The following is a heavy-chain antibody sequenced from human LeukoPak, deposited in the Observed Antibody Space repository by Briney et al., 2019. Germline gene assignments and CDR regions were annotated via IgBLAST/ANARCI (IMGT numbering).Heavy chain of an antibody. V-gene: IGHV3-53*01. J-gene: IGHJ4*02. Sequence: PGGSLRLSCAASGFTVSSNYMSWVRQAPGKGLEWVSVIYSGGSTYYADSVKGRFTISRDNSKNTLYLQMNSLRAEDTAVYYCARDPTIVDSSGHYRGGYFDYWGQGTLVTVSS. CDR1: GFTVSSNY. CDR2: IYSGGST. CDR3: ARDPTIVDSSGHYRGGYFDY. D-gene: IGHD3-22*01.